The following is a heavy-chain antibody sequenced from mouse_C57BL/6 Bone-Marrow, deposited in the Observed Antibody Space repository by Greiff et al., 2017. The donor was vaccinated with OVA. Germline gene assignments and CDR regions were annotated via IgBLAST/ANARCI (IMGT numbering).Heavy chain of an antibody. Sequence: EVHLVESGPGLVKPSQSLSLTCSVTGYSITSGYYWNWIRQFPGNKLEWMGYISYDGSNNYNPSLKNRISITRDTSKNQFFLKLNSVTTEDTATYYCARSCFYSNYGGYFDVWGTGTTVTVSS. D-gene: IGHD2-5*01. J-gene: IGHJ1*03. CDR3: ARSCFYSNYGGYFDV. CDR1: GYSITSGYY. CDR2: ISYDGSN. V-gene: IGHV3-6*01.